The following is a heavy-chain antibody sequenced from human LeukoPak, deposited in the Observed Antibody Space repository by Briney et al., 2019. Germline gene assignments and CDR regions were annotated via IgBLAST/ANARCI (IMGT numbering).Heavy chain of an antibody. CDR3: ARAAMVRGVMAFDY. Sequence: GGSLRLSCAAFGFTFSSYSMNWVRQAPGKGLEWVSSISSSSSYIYYADSVKGRFTISRDNAKNSLYLQMNSLRAEDTAVYYCARAAMVRGVMAFDYWGQGTLVTVSS. D-gene: IGHD3-10*01. J-gene: IGHJ4*02. CDR2: ISSSSSYI. V-gene: IGHV3-21*01. CDR1: GFTFSSYS.